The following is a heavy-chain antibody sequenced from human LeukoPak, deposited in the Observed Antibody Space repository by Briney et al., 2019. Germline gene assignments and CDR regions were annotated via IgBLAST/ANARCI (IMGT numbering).Heavy chain of an antibody. CDR3: ARGAYLGHPGIYFDY. D-gene: IGHD3-10*01. Sequence: GGSLRLSCAASGFTVSSNYMSWVRQAPGKGLEWVSVIYSGGSTYYADSVKGRFTISRDNSKNTLYLQMNSLRAEDTAVYYCARGAYLGHPGIYFDYWGQGTLVTVPS. V-gene: IGHV3-53*01. CDR2: IYSGGST. J-gene: IGHJ4*02. CDR1: GFTVSSNY.